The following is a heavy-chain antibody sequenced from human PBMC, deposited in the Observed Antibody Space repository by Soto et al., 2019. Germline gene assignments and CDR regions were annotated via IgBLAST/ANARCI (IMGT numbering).Heavy chain of an antibody. CDR1: GYSFTNYY. Sequence: ASVKVSCKASGYSFTNYYMHWVRQAPGQGLQWMGIIHPYGGSTTPAPNFQGRVTMTRDTSTSTLYMELSSLRSDDTAVYYCARGNFYDSMSAFDFLGQRTLVTVSS. V-gene: IGHV1-46*01. D-gene: IGHD3-22*01. CDR3: ARGNFYDSMSAFDF. J-gene: IGHJ3*01. CDR2: IHPYGGST.